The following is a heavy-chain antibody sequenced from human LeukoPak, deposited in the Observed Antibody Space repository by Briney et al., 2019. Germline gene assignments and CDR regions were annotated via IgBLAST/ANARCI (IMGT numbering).Heavy chain of an antibody. CDR2: MHHAGSI. J-gene: IGHJ4*02. V-gene: IGHV4-4*02. CDR3: ARVERSIFGVVILDY. D-gene: IGHD3-3*01. Sequence: SETLSLTCAVSGGSISSNDWWSWVRQPPGKGLEWIGEMHHAGSINYNPSLKSRATISVDKSKNQFSLKLSSVTAADTAVYYCARVERSIFGVVILDYWGQGTLVTVSS. CDR1: GGSISSNDW.